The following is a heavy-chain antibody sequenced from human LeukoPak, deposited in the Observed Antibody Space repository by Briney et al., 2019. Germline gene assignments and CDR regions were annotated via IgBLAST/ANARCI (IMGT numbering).Heavy chain of an antibody. CDR1: GFTFSSSW. J-gene: IGHJ3*02. CDR3: AREARGGYGSDAFDI. CDR2: IKPDGSEK. Sequence: GGSLRLSCAASGFTFSSSWMSWVRQAPGKGLEWVANIKPDGSEKYYVDSVKGRFTISRDNAKNSLYLQMNSLRAEDTAVYFCAREARGGYGSDAFDIWGQGTMVTVSS. V-gene: IGHV3-7*01. D-gene: IGHD5-24*01.